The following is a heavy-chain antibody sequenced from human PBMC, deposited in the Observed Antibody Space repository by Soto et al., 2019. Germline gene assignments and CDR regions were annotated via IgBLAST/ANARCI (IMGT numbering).Heavy chain of an antibody. V-gene: IGHV3-11*06. CDR2: SSNSGTFS. D-gene: IGHD1-1*01. Sequence: SLRPSCQGSGFTFSDYYISWIRQAPGKGLEWISYSSNSGTFSRYEDSVKGRFSISRDNTKNLLYLQMNSLRAEDTAVYSCARSGDNYNRLDYWGQGTPVTVS. CDR1: GFTFSDYY. CDR3: ARSGDNYNRLDY. J-gene: IGHJ4*02.